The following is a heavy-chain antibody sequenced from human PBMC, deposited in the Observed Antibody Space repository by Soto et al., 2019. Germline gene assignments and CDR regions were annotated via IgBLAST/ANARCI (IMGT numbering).Heavy chain of an antibody. CDR1: GFTFSSYG. Sequence: QVQLVESGGGVVQPGRSLRRSCAASGFTFSSYGMHWVRQAPGKGLEWVAVIWYDGSNKYYADSVNGPFTISRDNSNKYLYVQLNRLGSADAALYCWAGVRWGGRCFRELAYWGQGTLVTVSS. J-gene: IGHJ4*02. V-gene: IGHV3-33*01. CDR2: IWYDGSNK. CDR3: AGVRWGGRCFRELAY. D-gene: IGHD1-26*01.